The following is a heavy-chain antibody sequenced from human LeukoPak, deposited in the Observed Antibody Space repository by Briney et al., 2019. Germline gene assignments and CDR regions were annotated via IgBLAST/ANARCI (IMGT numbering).Heavy chain of an antibody. Sequence: PSETLSLTCAVSGYSISSGYYWGWIRPPPGKGLEWIGSIYHSGSTYYNPSLKSRVTISVDTSKNQFSLKLSSVTAADTAVYYCASGVGEGRFLEWLSSFDYWGQGTLVTVSS. CDR3: ASGVGEGRFLEWLSSFDY. J-gene: IGHJ4*02. D-gene: IGHD3-3*01. CDR2: IYHSGST. V-gene: IGHV4-38-2*01. CDR1: GYSISSGYY.